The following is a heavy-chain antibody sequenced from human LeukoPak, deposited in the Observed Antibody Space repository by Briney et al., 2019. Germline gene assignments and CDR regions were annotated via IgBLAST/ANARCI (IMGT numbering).Heavy chain of an antibody. Sequence: ASVTVTLTASAYTFTHYGITWVRQAPGQGLAWMGWINTYNGDTKCAQKLQGRVTMTTDTSTSTAFMELRSLRSDDSAVYYCARGIRSPLFDYWGRGTLVTVSP. CDR2: INTYNGDT. CDR1: AYTFTHYG. CDR3: ARGIRSPLFDY. J-gene: IGHJ4*02. D-gene: IGHD3-16*01. V-gene: IGHV1-18*01.